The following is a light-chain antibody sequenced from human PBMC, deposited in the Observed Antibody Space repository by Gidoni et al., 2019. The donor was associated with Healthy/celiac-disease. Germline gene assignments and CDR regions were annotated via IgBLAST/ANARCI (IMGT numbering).Light chain of an antibody. CDR1: QSISSW. Sequence: DIQMTQSPSTLSASVGDRVTITCRASQSISSWLAWYQQKPGKAPKLLIYDASSLESGVPSRFSGSGSGTEFTLTISSLQPDDFATYYCQQYNSYRTLXXXTKVEIK. J-gene: IGKJ1*01. CDR2: DAS. CDR3: QQYNSYRT. V-gene: IGKV1-5*01.